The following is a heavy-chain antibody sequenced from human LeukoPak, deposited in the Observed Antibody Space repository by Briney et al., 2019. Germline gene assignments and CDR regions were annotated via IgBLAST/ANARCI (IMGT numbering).Heavy chain of an antibody. J-gene: IGHJ3*02. CDR1: RGSISSYY. V-gene: IGHV4-4*07. D-gene: IGHD3-10*01. Sequence: PSETLSLTCTVSRGSISSYYWSWIRQPAGKGLEWIGRIYTSGSTNYNPSLKSRVTMSVDTSKNQFSLKLSSVTAADTAVYYCARDRGYYGSGRANAFDIWGQGTMVTVS. CDR2: IYTSGST. CDR3: ARDRGYYGSGRANAFDI.